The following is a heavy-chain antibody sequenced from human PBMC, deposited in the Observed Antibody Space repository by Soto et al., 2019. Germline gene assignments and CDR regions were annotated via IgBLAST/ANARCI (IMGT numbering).Heavy chain of an antibody. D-gene: IGHD6-19*01. V-gene: IGHV3-43*01. CDR1: GFTFDDYT. Sequence: GGSLRLSCAASGFTFDDYTMHWVRQAPGQGLEWVSLISWDGGSTYYADSVKGRFTISRDNSKNSLYLQMNSLRTEDTALYYCAKDKSGIAVAGNLYYGMDVWGQGTTVTVSS. CDR3: AKDKSGIAVAGNLYYGMDV. CDR2: ISWDGGST. J-gene: IGHJ6*02.